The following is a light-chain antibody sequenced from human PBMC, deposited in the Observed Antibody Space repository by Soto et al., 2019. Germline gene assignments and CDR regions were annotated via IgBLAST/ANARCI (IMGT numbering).Light chain of an antibody. Sequence: EIVLTQSPDTLSLSPGERATLSCRASQSVRDRYLAWYQQKPGQAPSLLIYDTSTRATGVPDRFSGSGSGTDFALTISRVEPEDFAIYFCQQYGSSPGTFGQGTKVDI. V-gene: IGKV3-20*01. CDR1: QSVRDRY. CDR2: DTS. J-gene: IGKJ1*01. CDR3: QQYGSSPGT.